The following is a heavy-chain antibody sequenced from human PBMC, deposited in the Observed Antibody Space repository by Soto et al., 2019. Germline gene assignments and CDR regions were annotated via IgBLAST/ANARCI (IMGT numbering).Heavy chain of an antibody. CDR2: IYPGDSDT. CDR3: ARQDYNYAYFDF. D-gene: IGHD5-18*01. Sequence: GESLKISCNGSGYSFTNYWIGWVRQMPGKGLEWMGIIYPGDSDTRYSPSFQGQVIISVDQSISTAYLQWSSLQASDTAMYYCARQDYNYAYFDFWGQGTLVPVSS. J-gene: IGHJ4*02. V-gene: IGHV5-51*01. CDR1: GYSFTNYW.